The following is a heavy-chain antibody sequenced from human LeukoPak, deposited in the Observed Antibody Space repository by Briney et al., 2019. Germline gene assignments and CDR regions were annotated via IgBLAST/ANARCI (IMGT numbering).Heavy chain of an antibody. CDR2: IYYSGST. CDR1: GGSISSSSYY. CDR3: ARRLRFLEWLISPAFDI. Sequence: PSETLSLTCTVSGGSISSSSYYWGWIRQPPGKGLEWIGSIYYSGSTYYNPSLKSRVTISVDTSKNQFSLKLSSVTAADTAVYYFARRLRFLEWLISPAFDIWGQGTMVTVSS. J-gene: IGHJ3*02. D-gene: IGHD3-3*01. V-gene: IGHV4-39*01.